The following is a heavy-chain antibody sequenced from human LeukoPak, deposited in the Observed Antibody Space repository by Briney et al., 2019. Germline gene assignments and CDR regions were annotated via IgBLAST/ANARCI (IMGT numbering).Heavy chain of an antibody. Sequence: GGSLRLSCAASGFTFSSYAMNWVRQAPGKGLEWVSAISGSGGSTYYADSVKGRFTISRDNSKNTLYLQMNSLRAEDTAVYYCAKANAIAVAGPRGDYWGQGTLVTVSS. CDR2: ISGSGGST. V-gene: IGHV3-23*01. D-gene: IGHD6-19*01. CDR3: AKANAIAVAGPRGDY. J-gene: IGHJ4*02. CDR1: GFTFSSYA.